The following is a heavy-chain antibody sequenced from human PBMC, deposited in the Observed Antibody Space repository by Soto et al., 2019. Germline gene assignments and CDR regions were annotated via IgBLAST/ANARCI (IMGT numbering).Heavy chain of an antibody. V-gene: IGHV3-48*02. Sequence: QPGGSLRLSCSASGFTFSSYSMNWVRQAPGKGLEWVSYISSSSSTMYYADSVKGRFTISRDNAKNSPFLHMNSLRDEDTAVYYCARDSTDADSGSYSGDYWGQGTLVTVSS. J-gene: IGHJ4*02. CDR1: GFTFSSYS. CDR3: ARDSTDADSGSYSGDY. CDR2: ISSSSSTM. D-gene: IGHD1-26*01.